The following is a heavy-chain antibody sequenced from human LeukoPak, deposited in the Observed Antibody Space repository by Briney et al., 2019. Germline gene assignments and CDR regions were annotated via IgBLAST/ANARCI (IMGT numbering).Heavy chain of an antibody. V-gene: IGHV3-21*01. CDR1: GFTFSNSA. CDR2: IDYDSSHI. Sequence: GGSLRLSCAASGFTFSNSAMNWVRQVPGKGLEXXXXIDYDSSHIYYAASVRGRFTISRDNARNSVYLQMNSLRVEDTAVYYCARDPLRYLRVGHYDYWGQGTLVAVSS. CDR3: ARDPLRYLRVGHYDY. J-gene: IGHJ4*02. D-gene: IGHD3-9*01.